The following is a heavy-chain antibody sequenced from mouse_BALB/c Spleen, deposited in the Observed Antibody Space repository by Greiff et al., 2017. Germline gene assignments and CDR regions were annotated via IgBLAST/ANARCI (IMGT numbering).Heavy chain of an antibody. V-gene: IGHV10-1*02. Sequence: VQLKESGGGLVQPKGSLKLSCAASGFTFNTYAMNWVRQAPGKGLEWVARIRSKSNNYATYYADSVKDRFTISRDDSQSMLYLQMNNLKTEDTAMYYCVTLLRNAMDYWGQGTSVTVSS. CDR3: VTLLRNAMDY. J-gene: IGHJ4*01. CDR2: IRSKSNNYAT. D-gene: IGHD6-1*01. CDR1: GFTFNTYA.